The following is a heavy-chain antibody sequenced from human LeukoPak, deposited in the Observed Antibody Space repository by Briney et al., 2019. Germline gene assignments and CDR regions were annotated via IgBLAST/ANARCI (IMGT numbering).Heavy chain of an antibody. D-gene: IGHD6-13*01. Sequence: ASVKVSCKASGYTFTGYYMHWVRQAPGQGLEWMGWINPNSGGTNYAQKFQGRVTMTRDTSISTAYMELSRMRSDDTAVYYCARVPGGYSSSWSGGWGQGTLDTVSS. CDR2: INPNSGGT. J-gene: IGHJ4*02. CDR3: ARVPGGYSSSWSGG. V-gene: IGHV1-2*02. CDR1: GYTFTGYY.